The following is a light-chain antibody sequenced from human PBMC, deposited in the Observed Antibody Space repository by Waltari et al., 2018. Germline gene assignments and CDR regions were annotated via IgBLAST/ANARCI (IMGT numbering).Light chain of an antibody. CDR1: QSVSRA. V-gene: IGKV3-20*01. CDR3: QHYLRLPVT. J-gene: IGKJ1*01. Sequence: EIVLTQSPGTLSLSLGERATVSCRTSQSVSRALAWYQQTPGQAPRLLIVGASTRATGIPDRFSGSGSGTDFSLTISRLEPDDFAVYYCQHYLRLPVTFGQGTTVEI. CDR2: GAS.